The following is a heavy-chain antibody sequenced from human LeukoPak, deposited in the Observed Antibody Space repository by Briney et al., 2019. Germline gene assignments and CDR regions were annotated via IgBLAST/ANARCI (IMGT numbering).Heavy chain of an antibody. Sequence: GGSLRLSCAASAFTFSSYPMRWVRQAPGKGLEWVSAISNSGCSTYYADSVKGRFTISRDNSKNTVYLQMNSLRAEDTAVYYCAKDGYVSWAYQLSHFDYWGQGTLVTVSS. V-gene: IGHV3-23*01. CDR3: AKDGYVSWAYQLSHFDY. J-gene: IGHJ4*02. D-gene: IGHD2-2*03. CDR2: ISNSGCST. CDR1: AFTFSSYP.